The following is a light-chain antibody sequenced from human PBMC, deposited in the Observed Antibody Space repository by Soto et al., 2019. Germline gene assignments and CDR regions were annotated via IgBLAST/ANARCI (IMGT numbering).Light chain of an antibody. Sequence: LTEPASVSGSPGQSITISCTGTSSDVGGYNYVSWYQQHPGKAPKLMIYDVNDRPSGVSHRFSGSKSGNTASLSISGLQAEDEADYYCSSYTSSTTDVFGTGTKVTVL. CDR3: SSYTSSTTDV. CDR2: DVN. CDR1: SSDVGGYNY. J-gene: IGLJ1*01. V-gene: IGLV2-14*03.